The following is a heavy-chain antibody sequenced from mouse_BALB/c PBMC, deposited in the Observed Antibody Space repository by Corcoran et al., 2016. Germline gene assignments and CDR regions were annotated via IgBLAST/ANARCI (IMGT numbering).Heavy chain of an antibody. V-gene: IGHV14-3*02. D-gene: IGHD4-1*01. J-gene: IGHJ1*01. CDR3: ANWDWYFDV. CDR2: IDPANGNT. Sequence: EVQLQPSGAELMKPGASVKLSCTASGFNIKDTYMHWVKQRPEQGLEWIGRIDPANGNTKYDPKFQGKATITADTSSNTAYLQLSSLTSEDTAVYYCANWDWYFDVWGAGTTVTVSS. CDR1: GFNIKDTY.